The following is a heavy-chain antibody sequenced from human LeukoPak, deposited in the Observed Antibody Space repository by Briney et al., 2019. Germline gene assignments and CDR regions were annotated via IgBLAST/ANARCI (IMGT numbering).Heavy chain of an antibody. V-gene: IGHV1-2*06. J-gene: IGHJ4*02. CDR1: GYTFTAQY. CDR3: ASGTTERIDY. CDR2: INPSSGGT. D-gene: IGHD1-1*01. Sequence: ASVKVSCKASGYTFTAQYMHWVRQAPGQGLEWMGRINPSSGGTNYVQKFQGRVTTTRDTSITTAFMELTSLRSDDTAVYYCASGTTERIDYWGQGTLVTVSS.